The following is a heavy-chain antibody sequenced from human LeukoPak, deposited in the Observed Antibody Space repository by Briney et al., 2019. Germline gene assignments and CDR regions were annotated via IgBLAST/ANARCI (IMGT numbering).Heavy chain of an antibody. CDR2: IIPIFGTA. CDR1: GGTFSSYA. J-gene: IGHJ4*02. V-gene: IGHV1-69*13. CDR3: AKGGSYYDFWSGYPYFDY. Sequence: ASVKVSCKASGGTFSSYAISWVRQAPGQGLEWMGGIIPIFGTANYAQKFQGRVTITADESTSTAYMELSSLRSKDTAVYYCAKGGSYYDFWSGYPYFDYWGQGTLVTVSS. D-gene: IGHD3-3*01.